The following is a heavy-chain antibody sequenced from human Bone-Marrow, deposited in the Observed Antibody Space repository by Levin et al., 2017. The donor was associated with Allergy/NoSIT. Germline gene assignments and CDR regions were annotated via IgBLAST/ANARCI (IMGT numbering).Heavy chain of an antibody. V-gene: IGHV4-34*01. CDR3: ARGGRAILRLTGYYWLDY. CDR2: INHSGST. CDR1: GGSFRGYY. J-gene: IGHJ4*02. D-gene: IGHD3-9*01. Sequence: SQTLSLPCAVYGGSFRGYYWSWIRQPPGKGLEWIGEINHSGSTNYNPSLKSRVTISVDTSKNQFSLKLSSVTAADTAVYYCARGGRAILRLTGYYWLDYWGQGTLVTVSS.